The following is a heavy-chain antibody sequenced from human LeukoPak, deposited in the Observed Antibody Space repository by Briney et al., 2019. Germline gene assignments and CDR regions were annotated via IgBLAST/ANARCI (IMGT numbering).Heavy chain of an antibody. CDR3: ARDWKTNSFDY. CDR1: GFTFSSYE. CDR2: ISTSGSTM. J-gene: IGHJ4*02. Sequence: GGSLRLSCAASGFTFSSYEMNWVRQAPGKGLEWISYISTSGSTMYYADSVKGRFTISRDNAKNALYLQLNSLRAEDTAVYYCARDWKTNSFDYWGQGTLVTVSS. D-gene: IGHD1-1*01. V-gene: IGHV3-48*03.